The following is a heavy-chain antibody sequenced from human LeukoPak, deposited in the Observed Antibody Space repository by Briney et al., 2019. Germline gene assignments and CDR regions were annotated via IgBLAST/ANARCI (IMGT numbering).Heavy chain of an antibody. J-gene: IGHJ4*02. D-gene: IGHD3-10*01. CDR2: IIPIFGTA. CDR3: ARDYYGSGSYSDVFRVDY. V-gene: IGHV1-69*06. Sequence: SVKVPCKASGGTFSSYAISWVRQAPGQGLEWMGGIIPIFGTANYAQKFQGRVTITADKSTSTAYMELSSPRSEDTAVYYCARDYYGSGSYSDVFRVDYWGQGTLVTVSS. CDR1: GGTFSSYA.